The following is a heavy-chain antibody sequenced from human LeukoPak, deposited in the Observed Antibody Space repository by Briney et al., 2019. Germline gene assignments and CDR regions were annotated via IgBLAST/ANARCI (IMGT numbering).Heavy chain of an antibody. Sequence: GASVKASCKASGGTFSSYAISWVRQAPGQGLEWMGRIIPIFGTANYAQKFQGRVTITADKSTSTAYMELSSLRSEDTAVYYCARHRSSSGSSYSSHYYYYMDVWGKGTTVTVSS. CDR1: GGTFSSYA. D-gene: IGHD2-15*01. V-gene: IGHV1-69*06. CDR3: ARHRSSSGSSYSSHYYYYMDV. CDR2: IIPIFGTA. J-gene: IGHJ6*03.